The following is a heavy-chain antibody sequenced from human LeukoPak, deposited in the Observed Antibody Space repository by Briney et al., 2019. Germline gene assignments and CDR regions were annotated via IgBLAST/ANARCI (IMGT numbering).Heavy chain of an antibody. CDR1: GFTLSSYA. Sequence: GGSLRLSCAAPGFTLSSYAMHWVRQAPGKGLEWVAVISYDGSNKYYADSVKGRFTISRDNSKNTLYLQMNSLRAEDTAVYYCARTLRYCSGGSCYGLGFFGYWGQGTLVTVSS. CDR2: ISYDGSNK. CDR3: ARTLRYCSGGSCYGLGFFGY. V-gene: IGHV3-30-3*01. J-gene: IGHJ4*02. D-gene: IGHD2-15*01.